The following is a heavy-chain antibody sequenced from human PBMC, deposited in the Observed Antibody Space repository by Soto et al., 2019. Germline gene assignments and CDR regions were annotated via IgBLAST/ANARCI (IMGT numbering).Heavy chain of an antibody. CDR3: ARHLLGPAAAPRTYYYYGMDV. CDR1: GYSFTSYW. Sequence: PVESLKISCKCSGYSFTSYWIGWVRQMPGKGLEWTGIIYPGDSDTRYSPSFQGQVTISADKSISTAYLQWSSLKASDTAMYYCARHLLGPAAAPRTYYYYGMDVWGQGTTVTVSS. J-gene: IGHJ6*02. V-gene: IGHV5-51*01. D-gene: IGHD6-13*01. CDR2: IYPGDSDT.